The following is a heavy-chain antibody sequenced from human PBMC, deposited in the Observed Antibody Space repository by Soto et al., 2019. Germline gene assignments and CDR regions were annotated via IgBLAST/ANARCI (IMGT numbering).Heavy chain of an antibody. Sequence: QIQLVQSGAEVKKPGASERVSCKASGYAIRNYGISWIRQAPGLGLEWMGWISPYNGNTDYAQSLQGRVTMTTDTSTNTAYMELRSLTSDDTAVYYCATSYDSGFDPWGQGTLVTVSP. D-gene: IGHD5-12*01. V-gene: IGHV1-18*04. CDR1: GYAIRNYG. CDR3: ATSYDSGFDP. J-gene: IGHJ5*02. CDR2: ISPYNGNT.